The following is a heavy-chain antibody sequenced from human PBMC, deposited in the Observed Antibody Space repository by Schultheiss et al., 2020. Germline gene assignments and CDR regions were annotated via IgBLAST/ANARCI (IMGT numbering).Heavy chain of an antibody. CDR2: ISSSSSYI. Sequence: GGSLRLSCAASGFTFSSYSMNWVRQAPGKGLEWVSSISSSSSYIYYADSVKGRFTISRDNAKNSLYLQMNSLRAEDTAVYYCARGRGVGGSGSYYYYYYYGMDVWGQGTTVTVSS. J-gene: IGHJ6*02. CDR3: ARGRGVGGSGSYYYYYYYGMDV. V-gene: IGHV3-21*01. CDR1: GFTFSSYS. D-gene: IGHD3-10*01.